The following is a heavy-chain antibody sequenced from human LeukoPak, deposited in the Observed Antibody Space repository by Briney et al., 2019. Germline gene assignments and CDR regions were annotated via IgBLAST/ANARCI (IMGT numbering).Heavy chain of an antibody. J-gene: IGHJ4*02. CDR1: GFSFRNYG. D-gene: IGHD3-22*01. CDR3: VKDDVYYYDSGDYPH. Sequence: GSLRLSCAASGFSFRNYGMHWVRQAPGKGLEHVSAISSNGGSTYYADSVKGRFTISRDNSKNTLYLQMSSLRAEDTAVYYCVKDDVYYYDSGDYPHWGQGTLVTVSS. V-gene: IGHV3-64D*09. CDR2: ISSNGGST.